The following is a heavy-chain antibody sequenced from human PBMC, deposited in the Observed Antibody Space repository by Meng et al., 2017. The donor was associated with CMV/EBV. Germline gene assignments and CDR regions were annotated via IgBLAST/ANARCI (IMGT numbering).Heavy chain of an antibody. D-gene: IGHD6-6*01. Sequence: VVFGNRVNNLRASGKVSSKASGYTFTSYYMHWVRQAPGQVLEWMGISNPSGGSTSYAQKFQGRVTMTRDTSTSTVYMELSSLRSEDTAVYYCAREEGIAARSDWFDPWGQGTLVTVSS. CDR3: AREEGIAARSDWFDP. J-gene: IGHJ5*02. CDR2: SNPSGGST. CDR1: GYTFTSYY. V-gene: IGHV1-46*01.